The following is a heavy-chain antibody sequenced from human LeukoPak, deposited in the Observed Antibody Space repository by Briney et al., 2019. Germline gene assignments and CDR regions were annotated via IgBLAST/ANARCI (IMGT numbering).Heavy chain of an antibody. D-gene: IGHD3-22*01. Sequence: PSDTLSLTCSLSGGSITCYYWNWLRQPPGKGLEWIGYIYYTGSTNSNPSLKSRLTISLDTSKKQFSLKLSSVTAADTAIYYCASSYFYDGNRYFDYWGQGALVTVSS. V-gene: IGHV4-59*08. J-gene: IGHJ4*02. CDR1: GGSITCYY. CDR3: ASSYFYDGNRYFDY. CDR2: IYYTGST.